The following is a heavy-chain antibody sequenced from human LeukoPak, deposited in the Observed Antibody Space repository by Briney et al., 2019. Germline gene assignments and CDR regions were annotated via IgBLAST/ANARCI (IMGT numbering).Heavy chain of an antibody. CDR1: GFTVSSNY. J-gene: IGHJ4*02. CDR2: VRQEGVEK. Sequence: GGSLRLSCAASGFTVSSNYMSWVRQAPGKGLEWLATVRQEGVEKYYVDSAKGRFTISRDNAKNLVYLQMNSLKTEDTAVYYCADPGVGFWGQGILVTVSS. CDR3: ADPGVGF. D-gene: IGHD2-8*01. V-gene: IGHV3-7*01.